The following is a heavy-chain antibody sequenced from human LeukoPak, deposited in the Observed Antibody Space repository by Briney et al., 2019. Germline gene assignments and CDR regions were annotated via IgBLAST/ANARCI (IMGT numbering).Heavy chain of an antibody. V-gene: IGHV3-48*04. CDR3: ARSMVRGGGAFDI. Sequence: PGGSLRLSCAASGFTFSSYSMNWVRQAPGKGLEWVSYISSSSSTIYYADSVKGRFTISRDNTSLFLQMNSLRAEDTAVYYCARSMVRGGGAFDIWGQGTMVTVSS. D-gene: IGHD3-10*01. CDR2: ISSSSSTI. CDR1: GFTFSSYS. J-gene: IGHJ3*02.